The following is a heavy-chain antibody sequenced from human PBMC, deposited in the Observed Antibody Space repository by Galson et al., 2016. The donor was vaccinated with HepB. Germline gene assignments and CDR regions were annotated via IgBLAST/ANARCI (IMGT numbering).Heavy chain of an antibody. V-gene: IGHV3-48*02. Sequence: SLRLSRAASGFTFSTYWMAWVRHTPSKGLEWVSYITSSSTSTLYADSVKGRFTISRDNAKNSLYLQMDSLRDEDTAVYYCARIPLRESGAAWGQGTLVTVSS. J-gene: IGHJ5*02. CDR3: ARIPLRESGAA. CDR1: GFTFSTYW. D-gene: IGHD1-26*01. CDR2: ITSSSTST.